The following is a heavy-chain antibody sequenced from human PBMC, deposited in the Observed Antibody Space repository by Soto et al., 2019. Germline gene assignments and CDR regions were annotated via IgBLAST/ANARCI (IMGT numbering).Heavy chain of an antibody. V-gene: IGHV4-39*01. D-gene: IGHD3-3*02. Sequence: SETLSLTCNVSGGSISSSRSYWAWFRQPPGKELEWIANIFYAGNTYYNPSLKSRVTVSVDTSKNQFSLKLDSVTAADTAVYYCARLSLASGLDLWFDLWGQGTRVNVVS. CDR2: IFYAGNT. CDR1: GGSISSSRSY. CDR3: ARLSLASGLDLWFDL. J-gene: IGHJ5*02.